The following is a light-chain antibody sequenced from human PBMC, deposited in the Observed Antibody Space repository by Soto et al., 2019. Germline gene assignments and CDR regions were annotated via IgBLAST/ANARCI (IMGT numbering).Light chain of an antibody. CDR3: TAYVGNDIWV. J-gene: IGLJ3*02. CDR1: SSDVGAYNY. V-gene: IGLV2-8*01. CDR2: EVT. Sequence: QSALTQPPSASGSPGQSVTISCTGTSSDVGAYNYVSWYQQYPGKAPKLMIYEVTKRPSGVPDRFSGSKSGNTASLTVSGLQAEDVAEYYCTAYVGNDIWVFGGGTKLTVL.